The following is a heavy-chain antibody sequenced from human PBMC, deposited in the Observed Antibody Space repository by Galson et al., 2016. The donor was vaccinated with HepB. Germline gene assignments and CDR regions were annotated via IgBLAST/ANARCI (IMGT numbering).Heavy chain of an antibody. D-gene: IGHD3-10*01. Sequence: SLRLSCAASGFTFSSHYMSWVRQAPGKGLEWVSTIYSDGSTYYADSVKGRFTISRDNSKNTLYLQMTSLRAEDTAVYYCASGIAVTTSNSFWYFDLWGRGTLVTVSS. CDR1: GFTFSSHY. CDR2: IYSDGST. CDR3: ASGIAVTTSNSFWYFDL. J-gene: IGHJ2*01. V-gene: IGHV3-53*01.